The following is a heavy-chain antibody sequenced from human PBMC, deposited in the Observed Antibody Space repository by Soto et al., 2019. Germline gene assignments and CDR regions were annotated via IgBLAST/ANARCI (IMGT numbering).Heavy chain of an antibody. CDR2: MNPNSGNT. CDR1: GYTFTSYD. D-gene: IGHD6-19*01. J-gene: IGHJ4*01. Sequence: ASVKVSCKASGYTFTSYDINWVRQATGQGLEWKGWMNPNSGNTGYAQKFQGRVTMTRNTSISTAYMELSSLRSEDTAVYFCERDQQQWLALDYWGQGILVTVSS. V-gene: IGHV1-8*01. CDR3: ERDQQQWLALDY.